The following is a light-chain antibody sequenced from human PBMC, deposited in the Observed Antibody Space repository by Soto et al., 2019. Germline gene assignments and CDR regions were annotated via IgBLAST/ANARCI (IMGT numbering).Light chain of an antibody. Sequence: IPITDSPFTLPASFLDRVTSICRASQSISNWLAWYQQKPGTAPKLLIYHASTLESGVPSRFSGSGSGTEFTLTISSLQPDDFATYYCQQYNSYSFGQGTKVEIK. CDR2: HAS. V-gene: IGKV1-5*02. CDR1: QSISNW. CDR3: QQYNSYS. J-gene: IGKJ1*01.